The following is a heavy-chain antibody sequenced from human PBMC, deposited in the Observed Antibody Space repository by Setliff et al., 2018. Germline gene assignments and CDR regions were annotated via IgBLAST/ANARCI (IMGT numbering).Heavy chain of an antibody. CDR2: IYYSGTT. D-gene: IGHD3-22*01. V-gene: IGHV4-31*03. CDR1: GDSISDASI. Sequence: PSETLSLTCTVSGDSISDASIMAWIRQPPGKGLEWIGYIYYSGTTYYNPSLKSRVTISLDTSKNQFSLNLSSVTAADTAVYYCARGTFDTSGYFPYPIGYWGQGTLVTVSS. CDR3: ARGTFDTSGYFPYPIGY. J-gene: IGHJ4*02.